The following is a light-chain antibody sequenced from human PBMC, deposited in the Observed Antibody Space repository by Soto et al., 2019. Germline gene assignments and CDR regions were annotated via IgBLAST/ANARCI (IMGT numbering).Light chain of an antibody. CDR2: GVN. V-gene: IGLV2-14*03. J-gene: IGLJ1*01. Sequence: QSVLTHPASVSWSPGHAITISCTGTVSDVGGYDSVSWYQQHPGRAPKLIIYGVNNRPSGVSNRFSASKSADTASLAISGLQAEEDANYYCCSYTTSTKYVFGTGTKVTVL. CDR3: CSYTTSTKYV. CDR1: VSDVGGYDS.